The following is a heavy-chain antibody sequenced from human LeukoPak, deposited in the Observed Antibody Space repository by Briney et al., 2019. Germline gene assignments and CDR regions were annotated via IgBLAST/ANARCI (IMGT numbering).Heavy chain of an antibody. CDR3: AREPRPYDSSGYNTHDY. Sequence: SETLSLTCTVSGGSISSSSYYWGWIRQPPGKGLEWIGSIYYSGSTYYNPSLKSRVTISVDTSKNQFSLTLSSVTAADTAVYYCAREPRPYDSSGYNTHDYWGQGTLVTVSS. CDR1: GGSISSSSYY. V-gene: IGHV4-39*07. CDR2: IYYSGST. J-gene: IGHJ4*02. D-gene: IGHD3-22*01.